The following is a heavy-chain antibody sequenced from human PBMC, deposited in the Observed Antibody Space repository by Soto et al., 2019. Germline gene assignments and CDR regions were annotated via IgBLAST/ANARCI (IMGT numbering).Heavy chain of an antibody. CDR3: AREAVATGGGFDY. V-gene: IGHV4-31*03. CDR2: IYYSGST. CDR1: GGSISSGGYY. D-gene: IGHD5-12*01. J-gene: IGHJ4*02. Sequence: SETLSLTCTVSGGSISSGGYYWSWIRQHPGKGLEWIGYIYYSGSTYYNPSLKSRVTISVDTSKNQFSLKLSSVTAADTAVYYCAREAVATGGGFDYWGQGTLVTVSS.